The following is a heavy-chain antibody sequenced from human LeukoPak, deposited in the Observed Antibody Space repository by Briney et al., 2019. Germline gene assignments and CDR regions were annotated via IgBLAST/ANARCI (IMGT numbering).Heavy chain of an antibody. CDR1: GGSVSSYY. J-gene: IGHJ3*02. CDR3: ARDRYYYDTSGPPLDI. V-gene: IGHV4-4*07. D-gene: IGHD3-22*01. Sequence: PSETLSLTCTFSGGSVSSYYWSWIRQPAGKGLEWIGRIYTSGSTNYNPSLKSRVTMSVDTSKNQFSLRLSSATAADTAVYYCARDRYYYDTSGPPLDIWGQGTMVTVSS. CDR2: IYTSGST.